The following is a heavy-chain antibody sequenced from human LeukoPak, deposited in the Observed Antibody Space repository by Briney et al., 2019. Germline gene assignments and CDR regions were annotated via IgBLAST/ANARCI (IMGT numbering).Heavy chain of an antibody. Sequence: GRSLRLSCAASGFTFSSYAMHWVRQAPGKGLEWVAVISYDGSNKYYADSVKDRFTISRDNSKNTLYLQMNSLRAEDTAVYYCARDRMDYYDSSGYFDYWGQGPLVTGSS. J-gene: IGHJ4*02. D-gene: IGHD3-22*01. CDR1: GFTFSSYA. CDR3: ARDRMDYYDSSGYFDY. V-gene: IGHV3-30-3*01. CDR2: ISYDGSNK.